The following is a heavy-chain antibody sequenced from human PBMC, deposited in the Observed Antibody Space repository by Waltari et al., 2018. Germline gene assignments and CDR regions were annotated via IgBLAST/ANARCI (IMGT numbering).Heavy chain of an antibody. V-gene: IGHV4-59*01. CDR1: GGSISSYY. J-gene: IGHJ4*02. CDR3: ARAVTSSSWYNY. CDR2: IYYSGST. D-gene: IGHD6-13*01. Sequence: QVQLQESGPGLVKPSETLSLTCTVSGGSISSYYWSWIRQPPGKGLEWIGYIYYSGSTNYNPSLKSRVTISVDTSKNQFSLKLSSVTAADTAVYYCARAVTSSSWYNYWGQGTLVTVSS.